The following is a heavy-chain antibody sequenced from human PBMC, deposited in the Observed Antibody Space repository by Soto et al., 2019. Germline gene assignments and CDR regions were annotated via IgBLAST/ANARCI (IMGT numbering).Heavy chain of an antibody. Sequence: QVQLVESGGGVVQPGRSLRLSCAASGFTFSSYAMHWVRQAPGKGLEWVAVISYDGSNKYYADSVKGRFTISRDNSKNTLYLQMNSLRAEDTAVYYCARERSPWGIFGVAPGWFDPWGQGTLVTVSS. D-gene: IGHD3-3*01. CDR3: ARERSPWGIFGVAPGWFDP. CDR2: ISYDGSNK. V-gene: IGHV3-30-3*01. J-gene: IGHJ5*02. CDR1: GFTFSSYA.